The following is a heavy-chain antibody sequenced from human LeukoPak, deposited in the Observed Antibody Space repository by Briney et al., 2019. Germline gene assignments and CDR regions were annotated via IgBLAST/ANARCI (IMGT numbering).Heavy chain of an antibody. J-gene: IGHJ4*02. Sequence: GGSLRLSCAAPGPPLRSYPRHWVPRAPGRGLGWEEVISYDGSNINNADSVKGRFTISRDNSKNTLYLQMNSLRAEDTAVYYCAREVTVTTTTCFDSWGQGTLVTVSS. D-gene: IGHD4-17*01. CDR1: GPPLRSYP. CDR2: ISYDGSNI. CDR3: AREVTVTTTTCFDS. V-gene: IGHV3-30-3*01.